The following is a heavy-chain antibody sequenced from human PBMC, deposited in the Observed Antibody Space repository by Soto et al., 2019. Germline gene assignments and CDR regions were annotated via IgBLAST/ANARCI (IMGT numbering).Heavy chain of an antibody. J-gene: IGHJ3*01. V-gene: IGHV3-74*03. CDR1: GFTFSNYW. Sequence: EVPLVESGGGLVQPGGSLRLSCAASGFTFSNYWMHWVRQAPGKGPAWVSRINGDGSSTSYADSVKGRFTISRDSITNKLQLQRSSLIVEDSEVYYGVRGQRPHSFD. CDR3: VRGQRPHSFD. CDR2: INGDGSST.